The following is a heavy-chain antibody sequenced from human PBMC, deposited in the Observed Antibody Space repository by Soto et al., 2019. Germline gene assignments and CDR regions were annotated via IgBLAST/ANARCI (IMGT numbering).Heavy chain of an antibody. CDR1: GFTFSSYG. CDR2: IWYDGSNK. CDR3: AREESYYGSGSYYSRRYYYYGMDV. Sequence: PGGSLRLSCAASGFTFSSYGMHWVRQAPGKGLEWVAVIWYDGSNKYYADSVKGRFTISRDNSKNTLYLQMNSLRAEDTAVYYCAREESYYGSGSYYSRRYYYYGMDVWGQGTTVTVSS. J-gene: IGHJ6*02. D-gene: IGHD3-10*01. V-gene: IGHV3-33*08.